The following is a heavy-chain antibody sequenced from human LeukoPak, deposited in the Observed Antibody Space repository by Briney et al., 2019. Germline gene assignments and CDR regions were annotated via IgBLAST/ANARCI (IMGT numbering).Heavy chain of an antibody. D-gene: IGHD6-19*01. CDR1: GSTFTTYA. CDR3: AKTTTGYSSGRYPAWPVDY. V-gene: IGHV3-23*01. J-gene: IGHJ4*02. Sequence: GGSLKLSCPAFGSTFTTYAMTWVRQPQGKGLEWVQGFFGSGGSAHYADSVKGRFTISRDNSKNTVYLQMDSLRAEDTAVYYCAKTTTGYSSGRYPAWPVDYWGQGTLVTVSS. CDR2: FFGSGGSA.